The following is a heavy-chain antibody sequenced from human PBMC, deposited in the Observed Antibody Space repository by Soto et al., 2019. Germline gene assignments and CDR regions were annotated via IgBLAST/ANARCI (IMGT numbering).Heavy chain of an antibody. J-gene: IGHJ4*02. Sequence: QVQLQESGPGLVKPSGTLSLTCAVSGGSISSSNWWSWVRQPPGKGLEWIGEIYHSGNTNYNPSLKSRVTQAVDESRNQFSLKLGSVTAADTAVYYCASRWGEGRVDYWGQGTLGTVSS. CDR1: GGSISSSNW. CDR2: IYHSGNT. V-gene: IGHV4-4*02. D-gene: IGHD3-10*01. CDR3: ASRWGEGRVDY.